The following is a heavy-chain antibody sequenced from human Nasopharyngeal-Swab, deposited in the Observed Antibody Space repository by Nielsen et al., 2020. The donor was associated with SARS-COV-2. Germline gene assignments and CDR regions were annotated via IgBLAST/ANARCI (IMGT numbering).Heavy chain of an antibody. Sequence: SETLSLTCTVSGGSISSYYWSWIRQPPGKGLEWIGYIYYSGSTNYNPSLKSRVTISVDTSKNQFSLKLSSVTAADTAVYYCARLRSSSFYYYYMDVWGKGTTVTVS. CDR2: IYYSGST. V-gene: IGHV4-59*08. CDR1: GGSISSYY. J-gene: IGHJ6*03. D-gene: IGHD6-6*01. CDR3: ARLRSSSFYYYYMDV.